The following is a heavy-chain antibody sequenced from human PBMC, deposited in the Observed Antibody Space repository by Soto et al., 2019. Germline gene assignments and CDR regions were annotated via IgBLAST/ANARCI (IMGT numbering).Heavy chain of an antibody. D-gene: IGHD6-13*01. CDR3: ARGPTAAAGTGYYYYGMDV. CDR2: INHSRST. V-gene: IGHV4-61*08. J-gene: IGHJ6*02. Sequence: SETLSLTCTVSGGSISSWDYYWRWIRQPPGKGVEWIGHINHSRSTNYNPSLKSRGTISVDTSKNPFSLKLSSVTAADTAVYYCARGPTAAAGTGYYYYGMDVWIQGPTVTVSS. CDR1: GGSISSWDYY.